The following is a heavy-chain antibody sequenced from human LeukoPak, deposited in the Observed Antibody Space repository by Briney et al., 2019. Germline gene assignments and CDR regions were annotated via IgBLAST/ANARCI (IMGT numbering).Heavy chain of an antibody. V-gene: IGHV3-21*01. CDR2: ISGSSIYI. J-gene: IGHJ4*02. CDR1: GFTFSTYS. D-gene: IGHD3-22*01. CDR3: ARDPPYYDSSGYYYDY. Sequence: GGSLRLSCAASGFTFSTYSMNWVRQAPGKGLEWASSISGSSIYIYYADSAKGRFTISRDNAKNSLYLQMNSLRAEDTAVYYCARDPPYYDSSGYYYDYWGQGTLVTVSS.